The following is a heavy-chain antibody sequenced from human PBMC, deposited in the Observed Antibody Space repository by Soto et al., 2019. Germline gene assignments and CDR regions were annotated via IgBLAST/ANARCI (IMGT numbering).Heavy chain of an antibody. Sequence: PSETLSLTCAVSGGSISSGGYSWSWFRQPPGKGLEWIGYIYYSGSTNYNPSLKSRVTISVDTSKNQFSLKLSSVTAADTAVYYCARVWGGAFDIWGQGTMVTVSS. CDR1: GGSISSGGYS. CDR3: ARVWGGAFDI. D-gene: IGHD3-10*01. CDR2: IYYSGST. V-gene: IGHV4-61*08. J-gene: IGHJ3*02.